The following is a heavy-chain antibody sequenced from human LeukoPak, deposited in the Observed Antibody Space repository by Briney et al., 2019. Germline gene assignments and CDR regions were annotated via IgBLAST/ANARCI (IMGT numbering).Heavy chain of an antibody. V-gene: IGHV3-30-3*01. CDR3: ARDTSGWYPI. D-gene: IGHD6-19*01. CDR1: GFTFSSYA. J-gene: IGHJ4*02. Sequence: GGSLRPSCAASGFTFSSYAMHWVRQAPGKGLEWVAVISYGGSNKYYADSVKGRFTISRDNSKNTLYLQMNSLRAEDTAVYYCARDTSGWYPIWGQGTLVTVSS. CDR2: ISYGGSNK.